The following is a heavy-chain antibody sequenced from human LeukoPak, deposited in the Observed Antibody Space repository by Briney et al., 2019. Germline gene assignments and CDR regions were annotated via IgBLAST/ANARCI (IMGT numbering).Heavy chain of an antibody. J-gene: IGHJ5*02. CDR1: GGSISSSSYY. Sequence: PSETLSLTCTVSGGSISSSSYYWSWIRQPAGKGLEWIGRIYTSGSTNYNPSLKSRVTMSVDTSKNQFSLKLSSVTAADTAVYYCARGATISLGGWFDPWGQGTLVTVSS. CDR2: IYTSGST. V-gene: IGHV4-61*02. CDR3: ARGATISLGGWFDP. D-gene: IGHD5-12*01.